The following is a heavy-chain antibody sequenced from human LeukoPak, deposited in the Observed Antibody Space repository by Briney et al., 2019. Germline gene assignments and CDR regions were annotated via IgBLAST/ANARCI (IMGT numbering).Heavy chain of an antibody. CDR3: ARHTMTAMCFDY. CDR2: IYYSGST. D-gene: IGHD2-21*02. J-gene: IGHJ4*02. Sequence: KTSETLSLTCTVSGGSISSSSYYWGWIRQPPGKGLEWIGSIYYSGSTYYNPSLKSRVTISVDTSKNQFSLKLSSVTAADTAVYYCARHTMTAMCFDYWGQGTLVTVSS. CDR1: GGSISSSSYY. V-gene: IGHV4-39*01.